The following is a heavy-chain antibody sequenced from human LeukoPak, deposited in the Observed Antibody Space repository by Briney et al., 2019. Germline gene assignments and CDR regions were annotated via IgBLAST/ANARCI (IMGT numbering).Heavy chain of an antibody. V-gene: IGHV1-2*02. J-gene: IGHJ4*02. Sequence: ASVKVSCMASGYTFTGYYMHWVRQAPGQGLEWMGWINPNSGGTNYAQKFQGRVTMTRDTSISTAYMELSRLRSDDTAVYYCARAVTRQQLVGYWGQGTLVTVSS. CDR2: INPNSGGT. CDR1: GYTFTGYY. CDR3: ARAVTRQQLVGY. D-gene: IGHD6-13*01.